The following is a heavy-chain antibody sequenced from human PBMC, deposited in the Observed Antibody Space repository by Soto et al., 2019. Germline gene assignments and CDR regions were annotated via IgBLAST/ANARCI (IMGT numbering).Heavy chain of an antibody. CDR1: GFTLSNAG. J-gene: IGHJ1*01. Sequence: PGGSLRFCCAASGFTLSNAGMSWVRQAPGKGLECVGRIKSKTDGWTTDYAAPVKGRFTISRDDSKNTLYLQMNSLKTQDTAVYYCNTEDYSPHYYHSSGYYIGYFQNSGQGNLVTVPA. CDR3: NTEDYSPHYYHSSGYYIGYFQN. CDR2: IKSKTDGWTT. V-gene: IGHV3-15*01. D-gene: IGHD3-22*01.